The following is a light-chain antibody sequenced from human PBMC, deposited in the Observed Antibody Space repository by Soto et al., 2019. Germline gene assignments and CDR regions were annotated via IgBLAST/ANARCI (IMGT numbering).Light chain of an antibody. CDR2: KAS. Sequence: DIQMTQSPSTLSASVGDTVTITCRASQSISTWLAWYQQKPGKVPKLLIYKASSLQSGVPSRFSGIGSGTEFTLTISSLQPDDFETYYCQQYNFYSRTFGQGTKVEIK. CDR1: QSISTW. J-gene: IGKJ1*01. CDR3: QQYNFYSRT. V-gene: IGKV1-5*03.